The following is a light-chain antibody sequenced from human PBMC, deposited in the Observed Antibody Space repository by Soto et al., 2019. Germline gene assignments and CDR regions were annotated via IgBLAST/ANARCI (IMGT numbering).Light chain of an antibody. J-gene: IGLJ3*02. CDR2: EVS. CDR3: ISFPSSNTCV. Sequence: QSALTQPPSVSGSPGQSVTISCTGTSSDVGSYNRVSWYQQPPGTAPKLIIYEVSNRPSGVPDRFFGSKSGNSASLTISGLQAEDEADYYCISFPSSNTCVFGGGTKLTVL. V-gene: IGLV2-18*02. CDR1: SSDVGSYNR.